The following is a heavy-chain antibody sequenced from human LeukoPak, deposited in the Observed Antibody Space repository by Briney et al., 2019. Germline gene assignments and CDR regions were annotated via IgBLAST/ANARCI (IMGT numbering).Heavy chain of an antibody. V-gene: IGHV4-34*01. D-gene: IGHD1-1*01. CDR2: INRSGNT. CDR3: AMPTGTVDY. J-gene: IGHJ4*02. CDR1: GGSFGDKY. Sequence: SETLSLTCAVYGGSFGDKYWSWIRQPPGKGLEWIGEINRSGNTYYNPSLKSRVTISVDTSRNQFYLKLIFVPSADPAVYSCAMPTGTVDYWGQGTLVTVSS.